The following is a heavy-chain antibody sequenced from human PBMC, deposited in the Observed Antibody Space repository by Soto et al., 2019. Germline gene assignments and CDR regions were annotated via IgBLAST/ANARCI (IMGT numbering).Heavy chain of an antibody. J-gene: IGHJ6*02. CDR3: ARARYQLFHPYYYGKDV. Sequence: PSETLFLTCTVSGGSISSYYWSWIRQSPGKGLEWIGYIHYSGSTKSNPSLKSRVTISVDTSRNQVSLKLSSVTAADSAVYFCARARYQLFHPYYYGKDVWGQGTTVTVSS. V-gene: IGHV4-59*01. CDR1: GGSISSYY. CDR2: IHYSGST. D-gene: IGHD2-2*01.